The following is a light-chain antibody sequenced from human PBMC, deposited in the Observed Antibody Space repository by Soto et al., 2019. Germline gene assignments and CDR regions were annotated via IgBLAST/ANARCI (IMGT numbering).Light chain of an antibody. J-gene: IGLJ2*01. V-gene: IGLV2-14*03. CDR1: SNDIGGYNY. Sequence: QSVLTQPASVSGSPGQSITISCTGTSNDIGGYNYVSWYQQRPGKAPKLIISEVSDRPSGVSDRFSGSKSGNTASLTISGLQAEYEAGYYCSSYELDSPLVFGGGTKVTVL. CDR2: EVS. CDR3: SSYELDSPLV.